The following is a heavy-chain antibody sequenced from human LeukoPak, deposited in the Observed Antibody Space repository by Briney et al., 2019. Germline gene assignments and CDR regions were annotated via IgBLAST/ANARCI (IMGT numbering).Heavy chain of an antibody. D-gene: IGHD3-10*01. CDR1: GFTFSDYY. J-gene: IGHJ4*02. CDR2: ISSSSTYT. CDR3: ARYGSGGYYKFGY. Sequence: PGGSLRLSCAASGFTFSDYYMSWIRQAPGKGLEWVSYISSSSTYTNYADSVKGRFTISRDNAKNSLYLQMNSLRAEDTAVYYCARYGSGGYYKFGYWGQGTLVTVSS. V-gene: IGHV3-11*03.